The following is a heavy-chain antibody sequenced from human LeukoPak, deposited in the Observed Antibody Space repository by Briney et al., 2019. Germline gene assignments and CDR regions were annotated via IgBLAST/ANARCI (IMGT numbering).Heavy chain of an antibody. D-gene: IGHD5-12*01. V-gene: IGHV4-31*03. CDR1: GGPISTDGYY. Sequence: NASETLSLTCTVSGGPISTDGYYWSWIRQHPGTGLTWIGYIYYSGTTYYNPSLKSRVTISVDTSRNQFSLKLTSVTAADTAMYYCARATYSGPDYWGQGTLVTVSS. J-gene: IGHJ4*02. CDR2: IYYSGTT. CDR3: ARATYSGPDY.